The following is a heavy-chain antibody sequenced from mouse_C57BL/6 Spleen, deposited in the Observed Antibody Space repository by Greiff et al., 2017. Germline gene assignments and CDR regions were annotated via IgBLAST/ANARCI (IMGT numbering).Heavy chain of an antibody. CDR3: ARSEYGQKGAY. V-gene: IGHV1-19*01. CDR2: INPYNGGT. D-gene: IGHD2-10*02. J-gene: IGHJ2*01. CDR1: GYTFTDYY. Sequence: EVQLQQSGPVLVKPGASVKMSCKASGYTFTDYYMNWVKQSHGKSLEWIGVINPYNGGTSYNQKFKGKATLTVDKSSSTAYMELNSLTSEDSAVYYCARSEYGQKGAYWGQGTTRTVSS.